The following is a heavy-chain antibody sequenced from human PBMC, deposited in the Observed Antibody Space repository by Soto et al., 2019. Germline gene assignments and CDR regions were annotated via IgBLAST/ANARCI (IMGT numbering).Heavy chain of an antibody. Sequence: QVQVVESGGGVVQPGRSLRLSCAASGCTFSRFGMHWVRQAPGKGLEWVSLIWYDGSKKSYGDSVKGRFTISRDNSRNTVYLQMNSLRADDTAVYYCARDASYYSLWSGYYPSRNGMDVWGQGTTVTVSS. D-gene: IGHD3-3*01. CDR2: IWYDGSKK. V-gene: IGHV3-33*01. CDR3: ARDASYYSLWSGYYPSRNGMDV. J-gene: IGHJ6*02. CDR1: GCTFSRFG.